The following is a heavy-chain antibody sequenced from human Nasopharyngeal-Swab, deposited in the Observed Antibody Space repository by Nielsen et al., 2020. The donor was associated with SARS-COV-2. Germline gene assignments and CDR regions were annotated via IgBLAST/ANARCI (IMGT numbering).Heavy chain of an antibody. CDR2: IYPGDSDT. CDR3: ARNMGYFHTSIWLDP. D-gene: IGHD2/OR15-2a*01. V-gene: IGHV5-51*01. CDR1: GYTFTKYW. Sequence: GGPLRLSCRGSGYTFTKYWIAWVRQMPGKGLEWMGIIYPGDSDTRYSPSFEGQVTISADKSTGTAYLQWSRLKASDTAMYYCARNMGYFHTSIWLDPWGQGTLVTVSS. J-gene: IGHJ5*02.